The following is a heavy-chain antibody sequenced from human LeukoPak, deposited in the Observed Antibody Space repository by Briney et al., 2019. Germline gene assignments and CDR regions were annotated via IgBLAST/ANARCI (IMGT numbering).Heavy chain of an antibody. CDR1: GFTFSSHW. D-gene: IGHD3-10*01. J-gene: IGHJ5*01. CDR3: ARDGGSGSYYSWFDS. V-gene: IGHV3-74*01. Sequence: GGSLRLSCAASGFTFSSHWMHWVRQAPGKGLVWVSRLDSYGTSTRYADSVKGRFTISRDNGKNTLYLQMNSLRAVDTALYYCARDGGSGSYYSWFDSWGQGTLVVVSS. CDR2: LDSYGTST.